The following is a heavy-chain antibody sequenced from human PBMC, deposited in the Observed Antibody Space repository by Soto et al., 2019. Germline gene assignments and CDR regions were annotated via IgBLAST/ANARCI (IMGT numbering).Heavy chain of an antibody. D-gene: IGHD2-15*01. V-gene: IGHV3-23*01. Sequence: EVQLLESGGGLVQPGGSLRLSCAASGFTFSSYAMSWVRQAPGKGLEWVSAISGSGGSTYYADSVKGRFTISRDNSKNTLYLQMNSLRAEDTAVYYCVNLDCSGGSCQRYNWFDPWGQGTLVTVSS. CDR2: ISGSGGST. CDR1: GFTFSSYA. CDR3: VNLDCSGGSCQRYNWFDP. J-gene: IGHJ5*02.